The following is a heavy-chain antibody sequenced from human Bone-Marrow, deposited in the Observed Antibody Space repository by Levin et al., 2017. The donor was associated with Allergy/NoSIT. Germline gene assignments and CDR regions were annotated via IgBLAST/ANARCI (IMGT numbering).Heavy chain of an antibody. D-gene: IGHD6-13*01. J-gene: IGHJ3*02. CDR1: GFTVSSNY. Sequence: GGSLRLSCAASGFTVSSNYMSWVRQAPGKGLEWVSVIYSGGSTYYADSVKGRFTISRDNSKNTLYLQMNSLRAEDMAVYYCARAADSSSWSHDAFDIWGQGTMVTVSS. V-gene: IGHV3-66*01. CDR3: ARAADSSSWSHDAFDI. CDR2: IYSGGST.